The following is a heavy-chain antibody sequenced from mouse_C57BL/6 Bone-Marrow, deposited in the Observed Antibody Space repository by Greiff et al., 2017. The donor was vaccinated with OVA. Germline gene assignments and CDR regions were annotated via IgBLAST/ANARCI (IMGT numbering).Heavy chain of an antibody. J-gene: IGHJ3*01. CDR1: GYTFTSYW. Sequence: QVQLQQPGAELVKPGASVKMSCKASGYTFTSYWITWVKQRPGQGLEWIGDIYPGSGSTNYNEKFKSKATLTVDTSSSTAYMQLSSLTSEDSAVYYWARSGIGRSYDWFAYWGQGTLVTVSA. D-gene: IGHD1-1*01. CDR2: IYPGSGST. CDR3: ARSGIGRSYDWFAY. V-gene: IGHV1-55*01.